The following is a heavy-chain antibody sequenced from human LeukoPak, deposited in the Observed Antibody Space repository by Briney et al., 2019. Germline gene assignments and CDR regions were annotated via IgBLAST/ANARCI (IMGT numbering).Heavy chain of an antibody. J-gene: IGHJ3*02. CDR1: GGSISSGSYY. CDR2: IYTSGST. V-gene: IGHV4-61*02. D-gene: IGHD3-22*01. Sequence: SETLSLTCTVSGGSISSGSYYWSWIRQPAGKGLEWIGRIYTSGSTNYNPSLKSRVTISVDTSKNQFSLKLSSVTAADSAVYYCARGTMTDAFDIWGQGTMVTVSS. CDR3: ARGTMTDAFDI.